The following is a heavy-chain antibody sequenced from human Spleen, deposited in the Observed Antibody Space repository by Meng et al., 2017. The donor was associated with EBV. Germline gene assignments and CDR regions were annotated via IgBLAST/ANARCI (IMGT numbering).Heavy chain of an antibody. V-gene: IGHV4-30-4*01. CDR3: ARDVGRDYFDP. J-gene: IGHJ4*02. CDR1: GGSFSTGGYY. Sequence: QGQLQESGPGLVAPSPTLSLTCTVSGGSFSTGGYYWSWIRQPPGKGLEWIGYISNIGRTYYNPSLKSRVTISVDTSKKQFSLKLSSVTAADTAVYYCARDVGRDYFDPWGRGTLVTVSS. CDR2: ISNIGRT.